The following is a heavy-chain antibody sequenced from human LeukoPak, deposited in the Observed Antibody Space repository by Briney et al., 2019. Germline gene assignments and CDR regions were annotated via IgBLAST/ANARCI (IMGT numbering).Heavy chain of an antibody. CDR3: ARVYCSGGSCAFDY. D-gene: IGHD2-15*01. CDR2: IYYSGST. Sequence: PSETLSLTCTVSGGSISSYYWSWIRQPPGKGLEWIGYIYYSGSTNYNPSLKSRVTISVDTSKNQFSLKLSSVTAAATAVYYCARVYCSGGSCAFDYWGQGTLVTVSS. V-gene: IGHV4-59*01. CDR1: GGSISSYY. J-gene: IGHJ4*02.